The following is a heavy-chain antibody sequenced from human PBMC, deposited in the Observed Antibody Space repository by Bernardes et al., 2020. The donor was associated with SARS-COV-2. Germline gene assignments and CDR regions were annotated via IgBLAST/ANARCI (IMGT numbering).Heavy chain of an antibody. D-gene: IGHD2-8*01. Sequence: GALRLSCTASGFTFSDYTLNWVRQAPGKGLEWVSSISSSSGYLYYADSVKGRFTISRDNANTSLYLQMNSLRAEDTAVYYCVRKYGHSYGMDVWGQGTTVIVSS. J-gene: IGHJ6*02. CDR2: ISSSSGYL. CDR1: GFTFSDYT. V-gene: IGHV3-21*01. CDR3: VRKYGHSYGMDV.